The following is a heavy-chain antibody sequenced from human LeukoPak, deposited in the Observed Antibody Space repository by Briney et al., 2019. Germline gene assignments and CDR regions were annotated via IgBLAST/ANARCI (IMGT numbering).Heavy chain of an antibody. D-gene: IGHD5-18*01. CDR3: ARGEFAWIQGSYGLNV. V-gene: IGHV3-7*01. CDR1: GFTFSDYW. J-gene: IGHJ6*02. CDR2: IKQDGSDK. Sequence: QAGGSLRLSCAASGFTFSDYWMSWVRQAPGKGPEWVANIKQDGSDKYHVDSVRGRFTISRDNAKNALYLQMNSLRAEDTAVYYCARGEFAWIQGSYGLNVWGQGTTVIVSS.